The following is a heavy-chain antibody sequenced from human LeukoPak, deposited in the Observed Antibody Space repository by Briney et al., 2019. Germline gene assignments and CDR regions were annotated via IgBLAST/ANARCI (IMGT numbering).Heavy chain of an antibody. CDR1: DGSINSGSYY. J-gene: IGHJ4*02. CDR2: IYSSGNT. V-gene: IGHV4-61*02. Sequence: PSQTLSLTCTVSDGSINSGSYYWSWIRQPAGKGLEWIGRIYSSGNTNYNPSLKSRLTISVDTSKTQFSLKLSSVTAADTAVYYCARTSSWYMGHFDYWGQGTLVTVSS. D-gene: IGHD6-13*01. CDR3: ARTSSWYMGHFDY.